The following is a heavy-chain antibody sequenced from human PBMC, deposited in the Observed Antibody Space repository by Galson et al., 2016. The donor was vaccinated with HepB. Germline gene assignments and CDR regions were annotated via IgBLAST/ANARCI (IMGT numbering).Heavy chain of an antibody. D-gene: IGHD2-15*01. CDR1: GFTFSSYG. Sequence: SLRLSCAASGFTFSSYGMHWVRQALGKGLEWVAVIWYDGSNKYYADSVKGRFTISRDNSKNTLYLQMNSLRAEDTAVYYCARVGSLYCSGGSCYGPHYGMDVWGKGTTVTVSS. CDR3: ARVGSLYCSGGSCYGPHYGMDV. CDR2: IWYDGSNK. V-gene: IGHV3-33*01. J-gene: IGHJ6*04.